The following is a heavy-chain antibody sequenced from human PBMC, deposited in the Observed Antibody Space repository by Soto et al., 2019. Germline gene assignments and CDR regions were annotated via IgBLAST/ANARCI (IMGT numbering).Heavy chain of an antibody. CDR3: ARVAAFKHNVVANNFEH. Sequence: ASVKVSCKASGYTFTGYFMHWVRQAPGEGLEWMGWINPKSGATNSAQKFQGRVTMTRDTSISTAYMELSRLTSDDTAVYYCARVAAFKHNVVANNFEHWGQGILVTVSS. CDR1: GYTFTGYF. J-gene: IGHJ4*02. CDR2: INPKSGAT. D-gene: IGHD2-15*01. V-gene: IGHV1-2*02.